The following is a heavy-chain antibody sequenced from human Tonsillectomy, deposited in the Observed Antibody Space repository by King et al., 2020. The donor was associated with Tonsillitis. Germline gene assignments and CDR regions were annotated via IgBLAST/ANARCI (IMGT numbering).Heavy chain of an antibody. CDR3: AKEKGAGYYDRSRGAFDI. CDR2: ISSSTTYK. CDR1: GFIFSHYD. Sequence: EVQLVQSGGGLVKPGGSLRLSCAASGFIFSHYDMNWVRQAPGKGLEWVSSISSSTTYKNFADSVKGRFTISRDNAWDSLYLQMNSLRAEDTAVYYCAKEKGAGYYDRSRGAFDIWGQGTAVIVSS. V-gene: IGHV3-21*01. D-gene: IGHD3-22*01. J-gene: IGHJ3*02.